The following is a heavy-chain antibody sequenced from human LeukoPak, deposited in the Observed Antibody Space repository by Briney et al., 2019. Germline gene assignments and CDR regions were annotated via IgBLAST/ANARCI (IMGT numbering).Heavy chain of an antibody. Sequence: GGSLRLSCAASGFTFSNSWMHWVRQARGKGLVWVSRINSDGKTTTYADSVKGRFTISRDNAENTLYLQMNSLSAEDTALYYCAKGGGPMATRSFYDYWGQGNLVTVSS. J-gene: IGHJ4*02. D-gene: IGHD5-24*01. CDR3: AKGGGPMATRSFYDY. V-gene: IGHV3-74*01. CDR1: GFTFSNSW. CDR2: INSDGKTT.